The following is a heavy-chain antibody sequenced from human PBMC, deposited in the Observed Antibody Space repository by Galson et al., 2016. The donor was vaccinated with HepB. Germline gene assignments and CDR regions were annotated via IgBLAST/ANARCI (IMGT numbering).Heavy chain of an antibody. CDR1: GGSLSGHY. J-gene: IGHJ4*02. CDR2: ITDSGST. D-gene: IGHD6-19*01. Sequence: TLSLTCGVSGGSLSGHYWNWIRQCPGKGLEWIGEITDSGSTNYNATLKSRVSISIDTPKNQFTLKLDSVTAADTAIYYCARHRYTSGWYTLDSWGQGTLVNVSS. V-gene: IGHV4-34*01. CDR3: ARHRYTSGWYTLDS.